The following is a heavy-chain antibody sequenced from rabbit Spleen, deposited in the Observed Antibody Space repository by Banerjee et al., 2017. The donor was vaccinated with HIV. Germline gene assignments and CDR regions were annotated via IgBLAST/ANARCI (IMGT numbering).Heavy chain of an antibody. CDR1: GFSFSNKAV. V-gene: IGHV1S45*01. CDR3: ARNYVNAFDP. J-gene: IGHJ2*01. CDR2: INAITGKA. Sequence: QEQLLESGGGLVKPEGSLKLSCTASGFSFSNKAVMCWVRQAPGKGLEWIACINAITGKAVYASWAKGRFTFSKTSSTTVTLQVTSLTAADTATYFCARNYVNAFDPWGQGTLVTVS. D-gene: IGHD1-1*01.